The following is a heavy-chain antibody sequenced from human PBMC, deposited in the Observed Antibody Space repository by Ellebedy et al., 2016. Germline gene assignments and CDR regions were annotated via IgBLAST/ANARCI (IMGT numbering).Heavy chain of an antibody. D-gene: IGHD3-10*01. CDR1: GFTFSSYW. Sequence: GESLKISCAASGFTFSSYWMHWVRQAPGKGLVWVSRINSDGSSTSYADSVKGRFTISRDNSKNTLYLQMNSLRAEDTAVYYCAKTRYFGSGSYSLDYWGQGTLVTVSS. CDR3: AKTRYFGSGSYSLDY. CDR2: INSDGSST. V-gene: IGHV3-74*01. J-gene: IGHJ4*02.